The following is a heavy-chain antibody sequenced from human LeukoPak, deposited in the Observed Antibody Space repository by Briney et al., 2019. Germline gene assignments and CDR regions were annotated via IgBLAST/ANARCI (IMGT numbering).Heavy chain of an antibody. CDR3: AKPGDGCSGGSCYYFDY. CDR2: ITGSGDTT. V-gene: IGHV3-23*01. J-gene: IGHJ4*02. D-gene: IGHD2-15*01. Sequence: PGGSLRLSCAASGFTFTSYAMSWVRQAPGKGLEWVSAITGSGDTTYYAASVKGRFTISRDISKNTLFLQMNRLRGEDTAVYYCAKPGDGCSGGSCYYFDYWGQGTLVTVSS. CDR1: GFTFTSYA.